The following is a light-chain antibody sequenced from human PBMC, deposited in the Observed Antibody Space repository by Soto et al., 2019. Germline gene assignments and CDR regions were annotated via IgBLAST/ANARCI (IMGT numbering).Light chain of an antibody. J-gene: IGKJ1*01. CDR2: VAS. Sequence: DIQLTQSPSFLSASVGDRVTITCRASQGISSYLAWYQQKPGKAPKLLIYVASTLQSGVPSRFSGSGSGTEFTLTITSLHTEDAANYYCQQLDNYPRTFGQGTKVDI. CDR1: QGISSY. CDR3: QQLDNYPRT. V-gene: IGKV1-9*01.